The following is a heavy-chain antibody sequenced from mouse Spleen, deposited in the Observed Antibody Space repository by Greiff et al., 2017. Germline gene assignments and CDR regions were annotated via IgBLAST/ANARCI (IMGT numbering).Heavy chain of an antibody. V-gene: IGHV1-64*01. Sequence: VQLQQPGAELVKPGASVKLSCKASGYTFTSYWMHWVKQRPGQGLEWIGMIHPNSGSTNYNEKFKSKATLTVDKSSSTAYMQLSSLTSEDSAVYYCAREGELGPSWFAYWGQGTLVTVSA. D-gene: IGHD4-1*01. J-gene: IGHJ3*01. CDR3: AREGELGPSWFAY. CDR1: GYTFTSYW. CDR2: IHPNSGST.